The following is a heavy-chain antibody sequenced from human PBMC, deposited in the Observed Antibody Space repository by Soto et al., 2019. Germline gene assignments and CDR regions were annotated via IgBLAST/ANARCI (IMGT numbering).Heavy chain of an antibody. CDR2: ISYSGSA. CDR3: ATMGTPATGLYYFDY. D-gene: IGHD2-15*01. V-gene: IGHV4-30-4*01. CDR1: GGSISSGNYY. Sequence: QVQLQESGPGLVKPSQTVSLTCTVCGGSISSGNYYWSWIRQPPVEVLEWIGFISYSGSAYYNPSLKSRVTISVDTSKNQFSLNLSFVTAADTAVYYCATMGTPATGLYYFDYWGQGTLVTVSS. J-gene: IGHJ4*02.